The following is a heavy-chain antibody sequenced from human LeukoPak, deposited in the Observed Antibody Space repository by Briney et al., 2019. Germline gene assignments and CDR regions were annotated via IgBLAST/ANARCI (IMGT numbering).Heavy chain of an antibody. CDR2: ISGSGGRT. V-gene: IGHV3-23*01. CDR1: GFTFSSYA. Sequence: GGSLRLSCAASGFTFSSYAMSWVRQAPGKGLEWVSAISGSGGRTYYADSVKGRFTISRDNSKNTLYLQMNSLGAEDTAVYYCAKVTRIQLWSPYYFDYWGQGTLVTVSS. J-gene: IGHJ4*02. D-gene: IGHD5-18*01. CDR3: AKVTRIQLWSPYYFDY.